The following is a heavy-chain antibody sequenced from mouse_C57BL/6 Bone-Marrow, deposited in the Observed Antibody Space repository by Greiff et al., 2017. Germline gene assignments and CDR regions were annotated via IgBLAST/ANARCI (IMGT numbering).Heavy chain of an antibody. D-gene: IGHD4-1*02. V-gene: IGHV3-8*01. Sequence: EVKLQESGPGLAKPSQTLSLTCSVTGYSITSAYWNWIRKFPGNKLEYMGYLSYSGSTYYNPSLKRPISITRDTSKNQYYLQLNSVTTEDTATYYCARVPNWDYWYFDVWGTGTTVTVSS. J-gene: IGHJ1*03. CDR2: LSYSGST. CDR1: GYSITSAY. CDR3: ARVPNWDYWYFDV.